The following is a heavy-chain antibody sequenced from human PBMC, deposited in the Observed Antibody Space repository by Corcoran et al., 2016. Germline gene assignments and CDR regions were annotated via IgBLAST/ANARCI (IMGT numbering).Heavy chain of an antibody. CDR3: ARFGLDYGGNSVWYFDL. D-gene: IGHD4-17*01. J-gene: IGHJ2*01. Sequence: QVQLVQSGAEVKKPGASVKVSCKASGSTFTSYDINWVRQATGQGLEWMGWMNPNSGNTGYAQKFQGRVTMTRNTSISTAYMELSSLRAEDTAVYYCARFGLDYGGNSVWYFDLWGRGTLVTVSS. V-gene: IGHV1-8*01. CDR2: MNPNSGNT. CDR1: GSTFTSYD.